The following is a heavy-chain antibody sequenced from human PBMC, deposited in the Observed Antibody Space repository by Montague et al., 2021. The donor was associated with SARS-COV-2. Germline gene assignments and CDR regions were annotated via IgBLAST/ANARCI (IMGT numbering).Heavy chain of an antibody. J-gene: IGHJ6*02. D-gene: IGHD6-19*01. CDR2: IYHSGST. CDR3: ARSCGNFQWPFYYYYGMDV. V-gene: IGHV4-4*02. CDR1: GDSISSSNW. Sequence: SETLSLTCAVSGDSISSSNWWSWVRQPPGKGLEWIGEIYHSGSTNYNPSLKSRVTISVDKSKTQFSLMLSSVTAADTAVYYCARSCGNFQWPFYYYYGMDVWGQGTTVTVSS.